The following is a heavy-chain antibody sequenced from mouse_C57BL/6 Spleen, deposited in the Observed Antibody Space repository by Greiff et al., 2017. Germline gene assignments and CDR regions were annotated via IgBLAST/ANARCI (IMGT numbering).Heavy chain of an antibody. Sequence: QVQLQQSGPELVKPGASVKISCKASGYAFSSSWMNWVKQRPGKGLEWIGRIYPGDGDTNYNGKFKGKATLTADKSSSTAYMQLSSLTSEDSAVYFCASYYYGFFDYWGQGTTLTVSS. CDR1: GYAFSSSW. D-gene: IGHD1-1*01. CDR3: ASYYYGFFDY. V-gene: IGHV1-82*01. J-gene: IGHJ2*01. CDR2: IYPGDGDT.